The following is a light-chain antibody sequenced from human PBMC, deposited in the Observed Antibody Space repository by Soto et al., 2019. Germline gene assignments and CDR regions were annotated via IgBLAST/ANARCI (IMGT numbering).Light chain of an antibody. J-gene: IGKJ5*01. Sequence: EIVLTQSPGTLSLSPGERATLSFRASQYITIYLAWYQQKPGQAPRLLIYDASNRATGIPARFSGSGSGTDFTLTISSLEPDDFAVYYCQQRADWPITFGQGTRLEI. CDR3: QQRADWPIT. V-gene: IGKV3-11*01. CDR2: DAS. CDR1: QYITIY.